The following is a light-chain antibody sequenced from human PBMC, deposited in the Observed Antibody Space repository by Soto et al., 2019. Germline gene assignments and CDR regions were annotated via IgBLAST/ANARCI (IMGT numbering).Light chain of an antibody. CDR2: GTS. Sequence: EIVLTQSPGTLSLSPGERATLSCRASQTVSSSFLAWYQHKPGQAPRLLIYGTSSRATGITDRVSGSGSGTVISLDNSRQQSADGAVDYCQHSGNYPVTFGEWNKVEIK. CDR1: QTVSSSF. V-gene: IGKV3-20*01. J-gene: IGKJ4*01. CDR3: QHSGNYPVT.